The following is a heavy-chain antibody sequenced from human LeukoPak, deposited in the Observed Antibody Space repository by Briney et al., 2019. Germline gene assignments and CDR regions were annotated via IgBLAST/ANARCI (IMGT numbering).Heavy chain of an antibody. V-gene: IGHV3-23*01. Sequence: SGGSLRLSCAASGVTLSTYAMSWVRQAPGKGLEWVSAISGSGGSTYYADSVKGRFTISRDNSKNTLYLQMNSLRAEDTAVYYCAKDRLNSGDYDSFDYWGQGTLVTVSS. CDR1: GVTLSTYA. J-gene: IGHJ4*02. CDR2: ISGSGGST. CDR3: AKDRLNSGDYDSFDY. D-gene: IGHD5-12*01.